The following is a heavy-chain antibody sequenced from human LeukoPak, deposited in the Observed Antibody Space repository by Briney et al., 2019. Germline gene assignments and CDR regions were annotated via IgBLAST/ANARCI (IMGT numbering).Heavy chain of an antibody. CDR2: INPNSGGT. D-gene: IGHD4-23*01. CDR3: ARVSPPTTVVTPYDAFDI. CDR1: GYTFTGYY. V-gene: IGHV1-2*02. J-gene: IGHJ3*02. Sequence: ASVKVSCKASGYTFTGYYMHWVRQAPGQGLEWMGWINPNSGGTNYAQKFQGRVTMARDTSISTAYMELSRLRSDDTAVYYCARVSPPTTVVTPYDAFDIWGQGTMVTVSS.